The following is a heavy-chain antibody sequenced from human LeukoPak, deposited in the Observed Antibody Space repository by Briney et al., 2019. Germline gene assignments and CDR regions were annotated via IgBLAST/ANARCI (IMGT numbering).Heavy chain of an antibody. CDR3: ARLGYCSGGSCHHDY. CDR2: INHNGNT. V-gene: IGHV4-38-2*02. D-gene: IGHD2-15*01. Sequence: PSETLSLTCTVSGDSISSTYFWAWIRQPPGTGLEWIATINHNGNTYYNPFLKSRVTISVDRSRSQFSLKLTSVTAADTAVYYCARLGYCSGGSCHHDYWGQGTLVTVS. CDR1: GDSISSTYF. J-gene: IGHJ4*02.